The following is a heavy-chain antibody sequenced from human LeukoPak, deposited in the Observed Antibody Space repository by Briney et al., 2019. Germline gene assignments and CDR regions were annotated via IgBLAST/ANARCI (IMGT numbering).Heavy chain of an antibody. Sequence: ASVKVSCKASGYTFASYGISWVRQAPGQGLEWMGWVSAYNDDTRYAQHLQGRVTLTTDTSTGTAYMELRSLTSDDTALYYCARDIALIITPGGPDYWGQGTLVTVSS. D-gene: IGHD3-10*01. CDR1: GYTFASYG. J-gene: IGHJ4*02. CDR2: VSAYNDDT. V-gene: IGHV1-18*01. CDR3: ARDIALIITPGGPDY.